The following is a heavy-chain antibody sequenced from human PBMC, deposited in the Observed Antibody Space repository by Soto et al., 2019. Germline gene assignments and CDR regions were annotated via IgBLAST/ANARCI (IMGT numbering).Heavy chain of an antibody. CDR3: AKVMPLSDCTSTSCLGAFDI. V-gene: IGHV3-23*01. CDR2: ITASADTT. D-gene: IGHD2-2*01. Sequence: EEQLLESGGGLVRPGGSLRLSCAASAFTFRSYAMSWVRQAPGKGLEWVSAITASADTTYYADSVKGRFTISRDNSKNTLYLGMNSLRAEDTAVYYCAKVMPLSDCTSTSCLGAFDIWGQGTIVTVS. J-gene: IGHJ3*02. CDR1: AFTFRSYA.